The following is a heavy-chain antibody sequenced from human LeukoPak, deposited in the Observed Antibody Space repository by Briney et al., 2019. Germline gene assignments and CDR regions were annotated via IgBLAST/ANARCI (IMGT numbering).Heavy chain of an antibody. CDR1: GFTFSSYA. J-gene: IGHJ4*02. D-gene: IGHD6-13*01. CDR2: ISGSGDIT. CDR3: AKGMSTSWRTFGY. Sequence: GGSLRLSCAASGFTFSSYAMSWVRQAPGKGLEWVSAISGSGDITYYADSVKGRFTISRDNSKNTLYLQMNSLRAEDTAVYYCAKGMSTSWRTFGYWGQGTLVTVSS. V-gene: IGHV3-23*01.